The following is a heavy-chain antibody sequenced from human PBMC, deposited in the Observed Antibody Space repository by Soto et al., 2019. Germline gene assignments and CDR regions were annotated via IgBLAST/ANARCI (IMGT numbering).Heavy chain of an antibody. V-gene: IGHV3-23*01. J-gene: IGHJ4*02. CDR3: AKVGPELGFFDY. Sequence: GGPLRISFAASGFTFCSYAMSWVRQAPGKGLEWVSAISGSGGSTYYADSVKGRFTISRDNSKNTLYLQMNSLRAEDTAVYYCAKVGPELGFFDYWGQGTLVTVSS. D-gene: IGHD1-26*01. CDR1: GFTFCSYA. CDR2: ISGSGGST.